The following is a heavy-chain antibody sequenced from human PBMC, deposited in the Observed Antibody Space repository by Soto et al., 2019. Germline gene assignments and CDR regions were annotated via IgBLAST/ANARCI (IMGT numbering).Heavy chain of an antibody. CDR2: VYYSSGST. CDR1: GGSMSNYY. V-gene: IGHV4-59*01. D-gene: IGHD3-10*01. J-gene: IGHJ4*02. CDR3: ARWTTYYRQIDY. Sequence: QVQLQESGPGLVKPSETLSLTCTFSGGSMSNYYWTWIRQPPGKGLEWIGYVYYSSGSTNYNPSPKSRVTIPIEASKKQFSLNLTSVTAADPAVYYCARWTTYYRQIDYWGQGTLVTVSS.